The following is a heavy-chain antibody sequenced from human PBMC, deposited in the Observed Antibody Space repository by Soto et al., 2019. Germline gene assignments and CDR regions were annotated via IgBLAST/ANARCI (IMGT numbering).Heavy chain of an antibody. J-gene: IGHJ6*02. CDR3: ATGGGSGWSYYYYGMDV. CDR2: IIPILGIA. Sequence: SVKVSFKASGGTFSSYTISWVRQAPGQGLEWMGRIIPILGIANCAQKFQGRVTMTEDTSTNTAYMELSSLRSEDTAVYYCATGGGSGWSYYYYGMDVWGQGTTVTVSS. V-gene: IGHV1-69*02. D-gene: IGHD6-19*01. CDR1: GGTFSSYT.